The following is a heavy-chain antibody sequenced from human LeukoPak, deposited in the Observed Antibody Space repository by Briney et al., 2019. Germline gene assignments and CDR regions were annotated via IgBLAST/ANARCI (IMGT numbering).Heavy chain of an antibody. J-gene: IGHJ3*02. CDR1: GYTFTGYY. Sequence: GAPVKVSCKASGYTFTGYYMHWVRQAPGQGLEWMGWINPNSGATNYAQKFQGRVTMTRDTSISTAYMELSRLRSDDTAVHYCARTHCGGDCYLNDAFDIWGQGTMVTVSS. D-gene: IGHD2-21*01. V-gene: IGHV1-2*02. CDR3: ARTHCGGDCYLNDAFDI. CDR2: INPNSGAT.